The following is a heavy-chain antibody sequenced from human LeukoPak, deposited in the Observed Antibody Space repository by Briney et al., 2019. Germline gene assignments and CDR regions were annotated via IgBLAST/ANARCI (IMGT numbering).Heavy chain of an antibody. CDR3: ARQVVPAASYYYYYMDV. J-gene: IGHJ6*03. V-gene: IGHV5-51*01. Sequence: GKSLKISCKGSGYSFTSYWIGWVRQMPGKGLEWMGIIYPGDSDTRYSPSFQGQVTISADKSISTAYLQWSSLEASDTAMYYCARQVVPAASYYYYYMDVWGKGTTVTVSS. CDR1: GYSFTSYW. CDR2: IYPGDSDT. D-gene: IGHD2-2*01.